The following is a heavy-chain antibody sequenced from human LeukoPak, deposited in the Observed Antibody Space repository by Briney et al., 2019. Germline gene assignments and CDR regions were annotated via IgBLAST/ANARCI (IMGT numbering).Heavy chain of an antibody. CDR3: ARVRYGGNDYYYYYMDV. V-gene: IGHV4-59*01. CDR2: IYYSGST. Sequence: SETLSLTCTVSGGSISSYYWSWIRQPPGKGLEWIGYIYYSGSTNYNPSLKSRVTISVDTSKNQFSLKLSSVTAADTAVYYCARVRYGGNDYYYYYMDVWGKGTTVTVSS. CDR1: GGSISSYY. D-gene: IGHD4-23*01. J-gene: IGHJ6*03.